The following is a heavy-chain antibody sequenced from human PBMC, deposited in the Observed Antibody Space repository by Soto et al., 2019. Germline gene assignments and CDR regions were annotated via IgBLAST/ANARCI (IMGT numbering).Heavy chain of an antibody. D-gene: IGHD3-22*01. CDR3: AIVRIVVVIRSAFDI. CDR2: ISGSGGST. J-gene: IGHJ3*02. Sequence: GGSLRLSCAASGFTFSSYAMSWVRQAPGKGLEWVSAISGSGGSTYYADSVKGRFTISRDNSKNTLYLQMNSLRAEDTAVYYCAIVRIVVVIRSAFDIWGQGTMVTVSS. CDR1: GFTFSSYA. V-gene: IGHV3-23*01.